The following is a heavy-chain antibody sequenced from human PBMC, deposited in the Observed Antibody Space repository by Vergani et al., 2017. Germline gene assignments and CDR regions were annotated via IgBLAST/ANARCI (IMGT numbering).Heavy chain of an antibody. CDR2: ISSSSSYI. V-gene: IGHV3-21*01. D-gene: IGHD3-10*01. Sequence: EVQLVESGGGLVKPGGSLRLSCAASGFTFSSYSMNWVRQAPGKGLEWVSSISSSSSYIYYADSVKGRFTISRDNAKNSLYLQMNSLRAEDTAVYYCARTLLLWFGADYYGMDVWGQGTTVTVSS. J-gene: IGHJ6*02. CDR3: ARTLLLWFGADYYGMDV. CDR1: GFTFSSYS.